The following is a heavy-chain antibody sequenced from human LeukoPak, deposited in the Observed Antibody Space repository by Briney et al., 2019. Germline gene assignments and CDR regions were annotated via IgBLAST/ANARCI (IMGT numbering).Heavy chain of an antibody. CDR3: ARGKRGWFDP. J-gene: IGHJ5*02. Sequence: SETLSLTCAVYGGSFSGYYWGWIRQPPGKGLEWIGEINHSGSTNYNPSLKSRVTISVDTSKNQFSLKLSSVTAADTAVYYCARGKRGWFDPWGQGTLVTVSS. CDR2: INHSGST. CDR1: GGSFSGYY. V-gene: IGHV4-34*01.